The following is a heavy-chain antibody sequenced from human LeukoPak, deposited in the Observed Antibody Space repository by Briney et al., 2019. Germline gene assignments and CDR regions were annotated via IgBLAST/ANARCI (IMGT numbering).Heavy chain of an antibody. V-gene: IGHV3-30*02. J-gene: IGHJ4*02. CDR2: IRYDGSNK. CDR3: AAPGVPAATYYFDY. Sequence: IRYDGSNKYYADSVKGRFTISRDNSKNTVYLQMSSLRAEDTAVYYCAAPGVPAATYYFDYWGQRTLVTVSS. D-gene: IGHD2-2*01.